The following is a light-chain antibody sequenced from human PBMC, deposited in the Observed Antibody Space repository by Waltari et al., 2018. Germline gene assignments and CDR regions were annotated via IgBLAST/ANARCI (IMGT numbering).Light chain of an antibody. J-gene: IGLJ1*01. V-gene: IGLV3-21*04. CDR3: QVWDANNDPGV. CDR2: YDS. Sequence: SYVLTQPPSVSVAPGETARITCGGNNIGTKSVHWYQQKPGQAPVLAIPYDSDRRSGMPGRISGSNSGNTATLTISRVEDGDEAEYFCQVWDANNDPGVFGTGTEVTVL. CDR1: NIGTKS.